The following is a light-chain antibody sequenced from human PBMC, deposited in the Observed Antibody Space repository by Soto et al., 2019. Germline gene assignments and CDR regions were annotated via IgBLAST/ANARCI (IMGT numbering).Light chain of an antibody. V-gene: IGLV3-1*01. J-gene: IGLJ1*01. CDR1: KLGNKY. CDR3: QAWYSSTGV. Sequence: SYELTQPPSVSVSPGQTASITGSGDKLGNKYACWYQQKPCQSPVLVIYEDSKRPSGIPERFSGSNSGNTATLTISGTQAMDEADYYCQAWYSSTGVFGTGTKVTVL. CDR2: EDS.